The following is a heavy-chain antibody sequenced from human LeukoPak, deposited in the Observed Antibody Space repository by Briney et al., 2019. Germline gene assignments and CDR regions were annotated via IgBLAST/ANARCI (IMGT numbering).Heavy chain of an antibody. CDR2: IYYSGST. J-gene: IGHJ4*02. Sequence: SETLSLTCTVSGGSISNYWSWIRQPPGKGLEWIGYIYYSGSTNYNPSLKSRVTISVDRSKNQFSLKLSSVTAADTAVYYCAGKILLWFGDHEALLRWGQGTLVTVSS. V-gene: IGHV4-59*12. CDR3: AGKILLWFGDHEALLR. CDR1: GGSISNY. D-gene: IGHD3-10*01.